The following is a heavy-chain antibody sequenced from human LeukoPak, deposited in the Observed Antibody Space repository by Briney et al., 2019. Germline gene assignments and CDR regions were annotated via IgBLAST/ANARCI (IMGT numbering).Heavy chain of an antibody. CDR2: IWYDGSNK. J-gene: IGHJ4*02. V-gene: IGHV3-33*01. D-gene: IGHD2-15*01. CDR3: ARAATLDY. CDR1: GFSFSSHG. Sequence: GGSLRLSCAASGFSFSSHGMHWVRQAPGKGLEWVAVIWYDGSNKYYGDSVKGRFTISRDNAKNTLYLQMNSLRAEDTAVYYCARAATLDYWGQGTLVTVSS.